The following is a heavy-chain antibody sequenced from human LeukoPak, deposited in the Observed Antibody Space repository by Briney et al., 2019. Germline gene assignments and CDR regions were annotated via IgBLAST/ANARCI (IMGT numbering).Heavy chain of an antibody. D-gene: IGHD3-22*01. J-gene: IGHJ4*02. CDR2: IYTSGST. V-gene: IGHV4-61*02. CDR1: GGSISSGSYY. CDR3: ARATIGIVGFFDY. Sequence: SQTLSLTCTVSGGSISSGSYYWSWIRQPPGKRLEWIGRIYTSGSTNYNPSLKSRVTISVDTSKNQFSLRLSSVTAADTAVYYWARATIGIVGFFDYWGQGTLVTVSS.